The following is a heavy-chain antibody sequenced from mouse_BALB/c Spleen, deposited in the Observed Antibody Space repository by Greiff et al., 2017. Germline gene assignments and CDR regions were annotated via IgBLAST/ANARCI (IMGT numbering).Heavy chain of an antibody. CDR1: GYAFTNYL. CDR3: ERSRDYYLDY. D-gene: IGHD3-3*01. J-gene: IGHJ2*01. V-gene: IGHV1-54*01. CDR2: INPGSGGT. Sequence: VQLQQSGAELVRPGTSVKVSCKASGYAFTNYLIEWVKQRPGQGLEWIGVINPGSGGTNYNEKFKGKATLTADKSSSTAYMQLSSLTSDDSAVYFGERSRDYYLDYWGQGTTLTVSS.